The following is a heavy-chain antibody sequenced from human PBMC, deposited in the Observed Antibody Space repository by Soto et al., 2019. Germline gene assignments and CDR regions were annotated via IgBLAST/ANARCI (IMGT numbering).Heavy chain of an antibody. V-gene: IGHV4-39*01. J-gene: IGHJ4*02. D-gene: IGHD6-19*01. Sequence: SETLSLTCSVSGGSFSNTIYYWAWIRQPPGKGLEWIGSIYYNGNAFYNPSLKSRVTISVDSSKSQFSLKVTSVTAADTAVYYCARHMRAVASPLGYWVQGALVTVSS. CDR2: IYYNGNA. CDR3: ARHMRAVASPLGY. CDR1: GGSFSNTIYY.